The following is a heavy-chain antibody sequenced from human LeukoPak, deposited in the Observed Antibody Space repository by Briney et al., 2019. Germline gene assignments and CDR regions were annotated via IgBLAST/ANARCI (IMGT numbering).Heavy chain of an antibody. Sequence: ASVKVSCKASGYTFTSYGISWVRQAPGQGLEWMGWISAYNGNTNYAQKLQGRVTMTTDTSTSTAYMELRSLRSDGTAVYYCARAVMVRGVIITVWFDPWGQGTLVTVSS. J-gene: IGHJ5*02. CDR2: ISAYNGNT. D-gene: IGHD3-10*01. CDR3: ARAVMVRGVIITVWFDP. CDR1: GYTFTSYG. V-gene: IGHV1-18*01.